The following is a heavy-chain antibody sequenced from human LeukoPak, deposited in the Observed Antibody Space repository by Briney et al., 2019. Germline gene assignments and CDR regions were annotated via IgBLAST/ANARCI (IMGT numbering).Heavy chain of an antibody. V-gene: IGHV3-7*01. Sequence: GGSLRLSCAASGFTFNTYSMGWVRQAPGKGLECVANIQQNGSEEYCVDSVKGRFTISRDNAKNSLYLQMNSLRAEDTAIYYCARWRWQQSEFDYWGQGSLVTVSS. CDR2: IQQNGSEE. CDR3: ARWRWQQSEFDY. D-gene: IGHD5-24*01. J-gene: IGHJ4*02. CDR1: GFTFNTYS.